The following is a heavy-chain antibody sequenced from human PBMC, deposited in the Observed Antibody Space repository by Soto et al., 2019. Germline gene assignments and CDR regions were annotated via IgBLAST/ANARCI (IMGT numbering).Heavy chain of an antibody. CDR3: ARGAGNWNYGWFGP. Sequence: SETLSLTCTVSVGSINSNYWSWIRQSPGKGLEWIGHIYHTGITNFNPSLKSRVTMSIDTSKNQFSLNLQFVTAADTAVYYRARGAGNWNYGWFGPWGKGTRGTVAS. D-gene: IGHD1-7*01. J-gene: IGHJ5*02. CDR1: VGSINSNY. V-gene: IGHV4-59*01. CDR2: IYHTGIT.